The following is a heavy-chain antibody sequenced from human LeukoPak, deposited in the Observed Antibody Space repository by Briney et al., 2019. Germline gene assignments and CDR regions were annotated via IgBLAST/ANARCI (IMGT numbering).Heavy chain of an antibody. CDR3: ARIRDGYNDAYDI. CDR2: ISVYNGNT. Sequence: GASVKVSCKASGYTFTSYGISWVRQAPGQGLEWMGWISVYNGNTNYAQKVQGRVTMTRDTSTSTVYMELSSLRSEDTAIYYCARIRDGYNDAYDIWGQGTVVTVPS. CDR1: GYTFTSYG. D-gene: IGHD5-24*01. V-gene: IGHV1-18*01. J-gene: IGHJ3*02.